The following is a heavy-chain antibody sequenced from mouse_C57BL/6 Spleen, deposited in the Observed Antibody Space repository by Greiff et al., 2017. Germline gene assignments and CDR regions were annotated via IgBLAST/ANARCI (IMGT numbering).Heavy chain of an antibody. Sequence: EVQLQQSGPELVKPGASVKISCKASGYSFTGYYMNWVKQSPEKSLEWIGEINPSTGGTTYNQKFKAKATLTVDKSSSTAYMQLKSLTSEDSAVYYCARYAPPYYFDYWGQGTTLTVSS. CDR2: INPSTGGT. D-gene: IGHD6-5*01. CDR1: GYSFTGYY. J-gene: IGHJ2*01. V-gene: IGHV1-42*01. CDR3: ARYAPPYYFDY.